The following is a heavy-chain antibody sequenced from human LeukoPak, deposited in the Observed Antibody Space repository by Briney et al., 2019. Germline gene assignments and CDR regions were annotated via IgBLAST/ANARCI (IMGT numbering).Heavy chain of an antibody. D-gene: IGHD3-10*01. V-gene: IGHV3-30*03. CDR2: ISHDGSDK. CDR3: ASMVRGLNYFDY. Sequence: QSGGSLRLSCAASGFTFGSYGMHWVRQAPGKGLEWVTVISHDGSDKYYADSVKGRFTISRDNSKNTLYLQMNSLRPEDTAVYYCASMVRGLNYFDYWGQGTLVTVSS. CDR1: GFTFGSYG. J-gene: IGHJ4*02.